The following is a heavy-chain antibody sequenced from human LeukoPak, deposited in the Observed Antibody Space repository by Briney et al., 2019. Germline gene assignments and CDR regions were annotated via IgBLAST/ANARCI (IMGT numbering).Heavy chain of an antibody. V-gene: IGHV4-34*01. CDR3: ARVAYSGYQDY. CDR1: GGSFSGYY. Sequence: SETLALTCAVYGGSFSGYYWSWVRQPPGKGLEWIGEINHSGSTNYNPSLKSRVTISVDTSKNQFSLKVNSVTAADTAVYYCARVAYSGYQDYWGQGTLVTVSS. J-gene: IGHJ4*02. D-gene: IGHD5-12*01. CDR2: INHSGST.